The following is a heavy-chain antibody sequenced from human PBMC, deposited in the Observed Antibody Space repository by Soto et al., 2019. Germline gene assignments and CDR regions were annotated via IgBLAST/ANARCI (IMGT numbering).Heavy chain of an antibody. Sequence: SETLSLTCTVSGVYISSYYGSWIRQPPGKGLEWIGYIYYSGSTNYNPSLKSRVTISVDTSKNQFSLKLSSVTAADTSVYYCERVVGLYYYGIDVWGQGTTVTVSS. V-gene: IGHV4-59*01. CDR1: GVYISSYY. CDR3: ERVVGLYYYGIDV. CDR2: IYYSGST. D-gene: IGHD2-15*01. J-gene: IGHJ6*02.